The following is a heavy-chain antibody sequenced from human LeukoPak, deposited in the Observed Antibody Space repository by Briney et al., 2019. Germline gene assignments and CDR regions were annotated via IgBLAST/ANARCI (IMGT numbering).Heavy chain of an antibody. Sequence: ASVKVSCKASGYTFTGYYMHWVRQAPGQGLEWMGWINPNSGGTNYAQKFQGRVTMTRDTSISTAYMELSRLRSDDTAVYYCGIGRYYDFWSGYVTFDYWGQGTLVTVSS. CDR1: GYTFTGYY. J-gene: IGHJ4*02. CDR3: GIGRYYDFWSGYVTFDY. CDR2: INPNSGGT. V-gene: IGHV1-2*02. D-gene: IGHD3-3*01.